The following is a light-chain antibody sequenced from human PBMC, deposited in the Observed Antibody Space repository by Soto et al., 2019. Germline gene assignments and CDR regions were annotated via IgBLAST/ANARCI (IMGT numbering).Light chain of an antibody. CDR3: TPWDDSLNGPV. V-gene: IGLV1-44*01. Sequence: QSVLTQPPSVSGTPGQRVTISCSGSSSNIGSNTVNWYQQLPGTAPKLLIYSNNRRPSGVPDRFSGSKSGTSASLAISGLQSEDEADYYCTPWDDSLNGPVFGGGTKLTVL. CDR1: SSNIGSNT. J-gene: IGLJ3*02. CDR2: SNN.